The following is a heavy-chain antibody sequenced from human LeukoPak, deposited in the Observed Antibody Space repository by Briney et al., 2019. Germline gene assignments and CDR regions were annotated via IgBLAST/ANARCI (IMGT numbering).Heavy chain of an antibody. Sequence: GGTLRLSCAASGFAFSNYGMNWVRQAPGKGREGVGFVRYDGSNAYYAASVKGRFTISRDNSKNTLYLQMNSLTTEDTAVYSCAKDSNSGYVSVGPNFWGRGTLVTVSS. V-gene: IGHV3-30*02. CDR2: VRYDGSNA. J-gene: IGHJ4*02. CDR1: GFAFSNYG. D-gene: IGHD5-12*01. CDR3: AKDSNSGYVSVGPNF.